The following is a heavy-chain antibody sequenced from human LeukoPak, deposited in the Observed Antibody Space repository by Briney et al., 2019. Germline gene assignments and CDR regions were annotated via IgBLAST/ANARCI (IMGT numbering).Heavy chain of an antibody. CDR2: FYYSGST. CDR3: ARQTVAGYFDY. V-gene: IGHV4-59*01. Sequence: SETLSLTCTVSSGSISSYYWSWIRQPPGKGLEWIGYFYYSGSTNYNPSLKSRVTISVDTSKNQFPLKLSSVTAADTAVYYCARQTVAGYFDYWGQGTLVTVSS. CDR1: SGSISSYY. D-gene: IGHD6-19*01. J-gene: IGHJ4*02.